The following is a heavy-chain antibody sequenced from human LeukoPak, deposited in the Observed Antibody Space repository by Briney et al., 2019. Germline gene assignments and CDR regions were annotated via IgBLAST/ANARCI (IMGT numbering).Heavy chain of an antibody. CDR2: ISGSGGST. D-gene: IGHD1-14*01. J-gene: IGHJ4*02. V-gene: IGHV3-23*01. CDR1: GFTFSSYA. CDR3: ATSTTSFDY. Sequence: GGSLRLSCAASGFTFSSYAMSWVRQAPGKGLEWVSSISGSGGSTYYADSVKGRFTISRDNSKNTLYLQMNSLRAEDTAIYYCATSTTSFDYWGQGTLVTVSS.